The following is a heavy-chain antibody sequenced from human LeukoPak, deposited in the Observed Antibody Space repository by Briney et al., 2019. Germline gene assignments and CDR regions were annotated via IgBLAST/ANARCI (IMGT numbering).Heavy chain of an antibody. CDR1: GFTFSSYS. D-gene: IGHD5-12*01. CDR3: AGGDYSGYDFDY. V-gene: IGHV3-48*01. Sequence: PGGSLRLSCAASGFTFSSYSMNWVRQAPGKGLEWVSYISSSSNTIYYADSVKGRFTISRDNAKNSLYLQMNSLRAEDTAVYYCAGGDYSGYDFDYWGQGTLVTVSS. J-gene: IGHJ4*02. CDR2: ISSSSNTI.